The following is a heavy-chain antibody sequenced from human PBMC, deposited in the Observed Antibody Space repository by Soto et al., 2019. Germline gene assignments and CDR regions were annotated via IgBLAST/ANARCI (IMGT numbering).Heavy chain of an antibody. J-gene: IGHJ4*02. CDR2: IKSKTDGGTT. Sequence: EVQLVESGGGLVKPGGSLRLSCAASGFTFSNAWMSWVRQAPGKGLEWVGRIKSKTDGGTTDYAAPVKGRFTISRDDSKNTLYLQMNSLKTEDTAVYYCTTDLFRWELLPDYWGQGTLVTVSS. CDR1: GFTFSNAW. V-gene: IGHV3-15*01. CDR3: TTDLFRWELLPDY. D-gene: IGHD1-26*01.